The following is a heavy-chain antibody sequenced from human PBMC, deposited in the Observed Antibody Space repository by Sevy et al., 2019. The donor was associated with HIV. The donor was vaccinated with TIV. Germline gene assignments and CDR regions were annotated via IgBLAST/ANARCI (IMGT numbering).Heavy chain of an antibody. V-gene: IGHV6-1*01. J-gene: IGHJ3*02. CDR1: GDSVSSNSAA. CDR2: TYYRSKWYN. D-gene: IGHD3-9*01. Sequence: KQSQTLSLTCAISGDSVSSNSAAWNWIRQSPSRGLEWLGRTYYRSKWYNDYAVSVKSRITINPDRSKNQFSLQLNSVTPEDTAVYYCARGGYDILTGFETDDAFDIWGQGTMVTVSS. CDR3: ARGGYDILTGFETDDAFDI.